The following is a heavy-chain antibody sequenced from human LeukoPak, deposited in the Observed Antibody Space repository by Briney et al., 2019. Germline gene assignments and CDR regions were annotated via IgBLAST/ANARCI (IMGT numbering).Heavy chain of an antibody. V-gene: IGHV1-46*01. CDR2: INPSGGST. J-gene: IGHJ5*02. Sequence: ASVKVSCKASGYTFTSYYMHWVRQAPGQGLEWMGIINPSGGSTSYAQKFQGRVTMTRDTSTSTVYMELSSLRSEDTAVYYCARDRRRITIFGVAIQTHNWFDPWGQGTLVTVSS. D-gene: IGHD3-3*01. CDR3: ARDRRRITIFGVAIQTHNWFDP. CDR1: GYTFTSYY.